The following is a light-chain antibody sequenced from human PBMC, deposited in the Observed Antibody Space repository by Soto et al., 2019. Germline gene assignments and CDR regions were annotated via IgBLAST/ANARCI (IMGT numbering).Light chain of an antibody. CDR1: QSVTSSY. CDR3: YQYGSSPVT. CDR2: GAS. Sequence: EIVLTQSPGTLSLSPGERATLSCRASQSVTSSYLAWYQQKPGQAPRLLIYGASSRATGIPDRFSGSGSGTDFTLTISRLEPEDFAVYYCYQYGSSPVTFGQGTKVEIK. V-gene: IGKV3-20*01. J-gene: IGKJ1*01.